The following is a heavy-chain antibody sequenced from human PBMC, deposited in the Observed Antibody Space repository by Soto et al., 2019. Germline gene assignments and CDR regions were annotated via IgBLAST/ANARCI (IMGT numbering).Heavy chain of an antibody. Sequence: ASVKVSCKASRYTFTNYAVHWVRQAPGQRLEWMGWINVGNGNTKYSQNFQGRVTITRDTSASTAYMELSSLRSEDTAVYYCARSYSSSRLSYWGQGTLVTVSS. J-gene: IGHJ4*02. V-gene: IGHV1-3*01. CDR3: ARSYSSSRLSY. CDR2: INVGNGNT. CDR1: RYTFTNYA. D-gene: IGHD6-6*01.